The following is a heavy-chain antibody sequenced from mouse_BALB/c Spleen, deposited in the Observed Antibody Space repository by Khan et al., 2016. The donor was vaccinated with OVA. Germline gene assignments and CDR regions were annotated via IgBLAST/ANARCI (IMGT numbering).Heavy chain of an antibody. CDR3: ATSYFYGYYFDY. CDR2: ISGDSNTI. D-gene: IGHD1-1*01. Sequence: EVQLVESGGGLVQPGGSRKLSCAASGFTFNSYGMHWVRQAPEKGLEWVAYISGDSNTIYYTDTVKGRFTISRANPKNTLFLQMTSLMSEDTAMYYGATSYFYGYYFDYWGPGTTLTVS. CDR1: GFTFNSYG. V-gene: IGHV5-17*02. J-gene: IGHJ2*01.